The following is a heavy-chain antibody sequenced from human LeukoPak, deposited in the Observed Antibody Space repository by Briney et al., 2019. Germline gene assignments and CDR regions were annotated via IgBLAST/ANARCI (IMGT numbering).Heavy chain of an antibody. CDR1: GFSSSTYA. Sequence: PGGSLRLSCAVSGFSSSTYAISWVRQSPGKGLEWVSCISGSGDSTYYADSVKGRFTISRDNSKSTVYLQMNSLRAEDTAVYYCAKDPLGVTTRAFDYWGQGTLGTVSS. CDR2: ISGSGDST. CDR3: AKDPLGVTTRAFDY. V-gene: IGHV3-23*01. D-gene: IGHD1-26*01. J-gene: IGHJ4*02.